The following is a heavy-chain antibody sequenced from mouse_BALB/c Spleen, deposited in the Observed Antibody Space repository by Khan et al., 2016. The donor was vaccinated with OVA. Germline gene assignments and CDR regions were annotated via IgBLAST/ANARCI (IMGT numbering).Heavy chain of an antibody. Sequence: IQLVQSGAELVKPGASVKLSCSASGFNIKDTYIHWMKQRPEQGLEWIGRIDPPNDDSKYGPKFQAKATLTADTSSNTAYLQLSSLTSEDTAVYYCVTLYGNPFAFWGQGTLGSVSA. CDR1: GFNIKDTY. J-gene: IGHJ3*01. CDR2: IDPPNDDS. CDR3: VTLYGNPFAF. D-gene: IGHD2-1*01. V-gene: IGHV14-3*02.